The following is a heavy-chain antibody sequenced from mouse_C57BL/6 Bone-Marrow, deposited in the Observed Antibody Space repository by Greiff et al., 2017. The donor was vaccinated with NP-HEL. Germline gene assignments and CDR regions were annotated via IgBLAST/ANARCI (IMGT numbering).Heavy chain of an antibody. CDR3: ARGITTVVGYYAMDY. CDR1: GYTFTSYW. Sequence: VQRKESGAELAKPGASVKLSCKASGYTFTSYWMHWVKQRPGQGLEWIGYINPSSGYTKYNQKFKDKATLTADKSSSTAYMQLSSLTYEDSAVYYCARGITTVVGYYAMDYWGQGTSVTVSS. D-gene: IGHD1-1*01. J-gene: IGHJ4*01. CDR2: INPSSGYT. V-gene: IGHV1-7*01.